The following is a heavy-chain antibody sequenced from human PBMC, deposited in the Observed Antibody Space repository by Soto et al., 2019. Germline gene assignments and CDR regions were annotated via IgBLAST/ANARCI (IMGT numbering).Heavy chain of an antibody. CDR1: GFTFSSYG. V-gene: IGHV3-33*01. CDR3: ARGGVVVAASVWFDP. CDR2: IWYDGSNK. Sequence: QVQLVESGGGVVQPGRSLRLSCAASGFTFSSYGMHWVRQAPGKGLEWVAVIWYDGSNKYYADSVKGRFTISRDNSKNTLYRQMNSLRAEDTAVYYCARGGVVVAASVWFDPWGQGTLVTVSS. J-gene: IGHJ5*02. D-gene: IGHD2-15*01.